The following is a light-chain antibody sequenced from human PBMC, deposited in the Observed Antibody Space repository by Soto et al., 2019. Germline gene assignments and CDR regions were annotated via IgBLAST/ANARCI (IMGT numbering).Light chain of an antibody. Sequence: QSALTLPASVSGSPGQSITISCTGSSSDVGAYNYVSWYQQHPDKAPKLMIYDVSDRPSGVSNRFSASKSGNTASLTISGLQAEDEAEYYCGSFTTLSTVVFGTGTKVTVL. J-gene: IGLJ1*01. CDR3: GSFTTLSTVV. CDR1: SSDVGAYNY. CDR2: DVS. V-gene: IGLV2-14*03.